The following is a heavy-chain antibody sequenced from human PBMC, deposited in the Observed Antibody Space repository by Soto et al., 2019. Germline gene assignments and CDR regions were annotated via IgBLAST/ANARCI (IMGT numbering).Heavy chain of an antibody. CDR1: GGPISSSSYY. Sequence: SGTLSLTRTVSGGPISSSSYYWGWVRPPPGKGLEWIGSIYYSGSTYYNPSLKSRVTISVDTSKNQFSLKLSSVTAADTAVYYCARSVYYGSGESPPFDPWGQGTLVTVSS. D-gene: IGHD3-10*01. J-gene: IGHJ5*02. CDR2: IYYSGST. CDR3: ARSVYYGSGESPPFDP. V-gene: IGHV4-39*01.